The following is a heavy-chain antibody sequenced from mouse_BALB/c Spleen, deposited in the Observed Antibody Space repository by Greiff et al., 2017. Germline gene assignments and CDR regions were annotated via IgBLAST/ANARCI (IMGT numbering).Heavy chain of an antibody. CDR2: ISSGSSTI. CDR1: GFTFSIFG. D-gene: IGHD4-1*01. Sequence: EVQLVESGGGLVQPGGSRKLSCAASGFTFSIFGMHWVRQAPEKGLEWVAYISSGSSTIYYADTVKGRFTISRDNPKNTLFLQMTSLRSEDTAMYYCARSGLTGAMDYWGQGTSVTVSS. J-gene: IGHJ4*01. CDR3: ARSGLTGAMDY. V-gene: IGHV5-17*02.